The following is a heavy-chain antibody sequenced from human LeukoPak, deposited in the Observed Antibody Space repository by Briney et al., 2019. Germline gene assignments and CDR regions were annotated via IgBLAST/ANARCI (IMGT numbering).Heavy chain of an antibody. Sequence: SETLSLTCTVSGGSISSGSYYWSWIRQPAGKGLEWIVRIYTSGSTNYNPSLKSRVTISVDTSKNQFSLKLSSVTAADTAVYYCARAAAGPYFDYWGQGTLVTVSS. CDR2: IYTSGST. D-gene: IGHD6-13*01. CDR3: ARAAAGPYFDY. V-gene: IGHV4-61*02. CDR1: GGSISSGSYY. J-gene: IGHJ4*02.